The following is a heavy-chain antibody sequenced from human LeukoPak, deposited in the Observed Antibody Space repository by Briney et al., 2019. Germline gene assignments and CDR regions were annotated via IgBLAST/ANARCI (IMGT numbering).Heavy chain of an antibody. V-gene: IGHV4-31*03. CDR2: IYYSGST. D-gene: IGHD6-19*01. Sequence: SQTLSLTCTVSGGSISSGGYYWSWIRQHPGKGLEWIGYIYYSGSTYYNPSLKSRVTISVDTSKNQFSLKLSSVTAADTAVYYCARTQQWLVPADYWGQGTLVTVSS. CDR3: ARTQQWLVPADY. CDR1: GGSISSGGYY. J-gene: IGHJ4*02.